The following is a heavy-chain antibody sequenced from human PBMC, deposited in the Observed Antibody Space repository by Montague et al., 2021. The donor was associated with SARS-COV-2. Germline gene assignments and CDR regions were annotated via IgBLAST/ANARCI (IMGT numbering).Heavy chain of an antibody. CDR1: RGSVSDTNYY. J-gene: IGHJ4*02. V-gene: IGHV4-39*01. Sequence: SETLSLTCAVSRGSVSDTNYYWGWFRRPPGKGLEWLGTTVQSGNSFSNPSLKSRLSISVHASMNEVSLGLASVTAADTAIYYCVRGPRIRGGFDNWGQGALVTVSS. D-gene: IGHD4-23*01. CDR3: VRGPRIRGGFDN. CDR2: TVQSGNS.